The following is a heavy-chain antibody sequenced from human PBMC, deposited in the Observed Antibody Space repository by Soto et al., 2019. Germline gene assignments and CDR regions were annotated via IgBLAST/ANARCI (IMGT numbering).Heavy chain of an antibody. CDR1: GSTFANHA. J-gene: IGHJ5*02. Sequence: EVQLLESGGGLVQPGGSLRLSCAASGSTFANHAMTWVRQAPGKGLEWVSTISGGGLYTFYADSMKGRFTISRDNSKNTLYLQMNSLRAEDTAVYFCAKDPVYSSSSGAHWFDPWGQGTLVTVSS. CDR2: ISGGGLYT. CDR3: AKDPVYSSSSGAHWFDP. V-gene: IGHV3-23*01. D-gene: IGHD6-6*01.